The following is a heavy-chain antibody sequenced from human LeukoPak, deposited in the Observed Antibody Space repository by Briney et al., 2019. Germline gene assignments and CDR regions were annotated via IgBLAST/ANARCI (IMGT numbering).Heavy chain of an antibody. CDR2: IYHSGST. V-gene: IGHV4-30-2*01. CDR3: ARARDCSGGSCYPAVFAFDI. Sequence: PSQTLSLTCTVSGGSISSGGYYWSWIRQPPGKGLEWIGYIYHSGSTYYNPSLKSRVTISVDTSKNQFSLQLNSVTPEDTAVYYCARARDCSGGSCYPAVFAFDIWGQGTMVTVSS. J-gene: IGHJ3*02. CDR1: GGSISSGGYY. D-gene: IGHD2-15*01.